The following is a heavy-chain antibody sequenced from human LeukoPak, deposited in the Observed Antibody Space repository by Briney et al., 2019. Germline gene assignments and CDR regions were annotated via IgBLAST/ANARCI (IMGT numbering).Heavy chain of an antibody. CDR1: GFTFSSYA. CDR2: ISGSGGST. V-gene: IGHV3-23*01. CDR3: AKGHSGEYYYGMDV. D-gene: IGHD2-15*01. J-gene: IGHJ6*02. Sequence: GGSLRLSCAASGFTFSSYAMSWVRQAPGKGLEWVSAISGSGGSTYYADSVKGRFTIPRDNSKNTLYLQMNSLRAEDTAVYYFAKGHSGEYYYGMDVWGQGTTVTVSS.